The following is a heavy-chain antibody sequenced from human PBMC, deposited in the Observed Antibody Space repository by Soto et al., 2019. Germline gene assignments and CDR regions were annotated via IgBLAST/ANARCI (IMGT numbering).Heavy chain of an antibody. J-gene: IGHJ3*01. Sequence: LRLSCAASGFTFRDFAMSWVRQAPGRGLEWVSTISGLVSSVFYADSVRGRFTVSRDNSKNTLYLQMNSLRAEDTALYYCAKDSGLPDFGIVMHAFDVWGQGTMVTVSS. CDR2: ISGLVSSV. CDR3: AKDSGLPDFGIVMHAFDV. D-gene: IGHD3-3*01. V-gene: IGHV3-23*01. CDR1: GFTFRDFA.